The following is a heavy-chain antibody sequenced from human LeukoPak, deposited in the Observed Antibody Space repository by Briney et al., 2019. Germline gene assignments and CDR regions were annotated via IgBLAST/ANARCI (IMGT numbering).Heavy chain of an antibody. V-gene: IGHV4-4*07. J-gene: IGHJ4*02. CDR3: ARGWGIAAAGRFDY. Sequence: PSETLSLTCTVSGGSITSYYWSWIRQPAGKGLEWIGRIYTTGSTYYNHFLKSRVTMAVDTSKNQFSLKLSSVTAADTAVYYCARGWGIAAAGRFDYWGQGTLVTVSS. CDR1: GGSITSYY. CDR2: IYTTGST. D-gene: IGHD6-13*01.